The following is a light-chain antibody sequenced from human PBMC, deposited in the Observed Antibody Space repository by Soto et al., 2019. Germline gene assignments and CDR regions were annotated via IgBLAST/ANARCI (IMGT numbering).Light chain of an antibody. CDR2: SAS. CDR3: QQRTNCPPT. J-gene: IGKJ4*01. V-gene: IGKV3-11*01. CDR1: QSVRND. Sequence: EIVLTQSPATLSLSPGERATLSCRASQSVRNDLVWYHQKPGQAPRVLIYSASNRATGIPARFSGSGSGTDFTLTISSLEPEDFAVYYCQQRTNCPPTFGGGIKVEIK.